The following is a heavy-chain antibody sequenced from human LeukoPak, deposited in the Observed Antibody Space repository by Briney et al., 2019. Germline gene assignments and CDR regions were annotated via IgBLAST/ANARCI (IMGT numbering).Heavy chain of an antibody. V-gene: IGHV4-61*02. CDR3: ARGFGVVVAAIDY. Sequence: SETLSLTCTVSGGSISSGSYYWSWIRQPAGKGLEWIGRIYTSGSTNYNPSLKSRVTISVDTSKNQFSLKLSSVTAADTAVYYCARGFGVVVAAIDYWGQGTLVAVSS. CDR1: GGSISSGSYY. CDR2: IYTSGST. D-gene: IGHD2-15*01. J-gene: IGHJ4*02.